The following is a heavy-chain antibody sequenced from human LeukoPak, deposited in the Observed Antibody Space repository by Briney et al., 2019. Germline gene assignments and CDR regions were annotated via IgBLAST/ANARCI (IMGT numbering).Heavy chain of an antibody. V-gene: IGHV1-69*04. CDR1: GGTFSSYA. CDR3: ARDRYSNYDYYYYGMDV. D-gene: IGHD4-11*01. CDR2: IIPILGIA. J-gene: IGHJ6*02. Sequence: SVKVSCEASGGTFSSYAISWVRQAPGQGLEWMGRIIPILGIANYAQKFQGRVTITADKSTSTAYMELSSLRSEDTAVYYCARDRYSNYDYYYYGMDVWGQGTTVTVSS.